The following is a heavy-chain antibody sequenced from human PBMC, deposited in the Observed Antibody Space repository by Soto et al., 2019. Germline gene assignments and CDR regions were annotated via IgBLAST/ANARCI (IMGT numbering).Heavy chain of an antibody. CDR2: IYYSGST. CDR3: ARAADQYYFDY. J-gene: IGHJ4*02. V-gene: IGHV4-59*01. D-gene: IGHD2-2*01. CDR1: GGSISSYY. Sequence: SETLSLTCTVSGGSISSYYWSWIRQPPGKGLEWIGYIYYSGSTNYNPSLKSRVTISVDTSKNQFSLKLSSVTAADTAVYYCARAADQYYFDYWGQGTLVTVSS.